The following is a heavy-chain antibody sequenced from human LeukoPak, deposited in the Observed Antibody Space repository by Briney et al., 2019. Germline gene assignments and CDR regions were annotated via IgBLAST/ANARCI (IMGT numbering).Heavy chain of an antibody. V-gene: IGHV4-59*01. CDR1: GGSINNYY. CDR3: VRNGRHYFDL. Sequence: SSETLSLTCTVSGGSINNYYWSWIRQPPGKGLEYIGYIYYSGSANYNPSLKSRVTISVDPSKNQFSLKLSSVTAADTAVYYCVRNGRHYFDLWGQGTLVTVSS. CDR2: IYYSGSA. D-gene: IGHD2-8*01. J-gene: IGHJ4*02.